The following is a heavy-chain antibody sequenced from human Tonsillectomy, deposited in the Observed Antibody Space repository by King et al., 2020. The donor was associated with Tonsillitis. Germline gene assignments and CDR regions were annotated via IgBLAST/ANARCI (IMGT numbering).Heavy chain of an antibody. CDR3: ASAGGSGSYDHDDAFDI. D-gene: IGHD3-10*01. V-gene: IGHV5-51*01. J-gene: IGHJ3*02. Sequence: QLVQSGAEVKKPGESLKISCKGSGYSFTSYWIGWVRQMPGKGLEWMGIIYPDDAETRYSPSFQGQVTISADKSISTAYLQWSSLKASDTAMYYCASAGGSGSYDHDDAFDIWGQGTMVTVSS. CDR2: IYPDDAET. CDR1: GYSFTSYW.